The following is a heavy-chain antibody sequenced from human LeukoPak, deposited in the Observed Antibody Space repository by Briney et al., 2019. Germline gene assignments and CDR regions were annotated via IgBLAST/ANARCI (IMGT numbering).Heavy chain of an antibody. CDR2: IRYDGSNK. CDR3: AKRMGPSIAATDLDY. Sequence: GGSLRLSCAASGFTFSSYGMHWVRQAPGKGLEWVAFIRYDGSNKHYADSVKGRFTISRDNSKNTLYLQMNSLRGEDTAVYYCAKRMGPSIAATDLDYWGQGTLVTVSS. D-gene: IGHD6-13*01. V-gene: IGHV3-30*02. J-gene: IGHJ4*02. CDR1: GFTFSSYG.